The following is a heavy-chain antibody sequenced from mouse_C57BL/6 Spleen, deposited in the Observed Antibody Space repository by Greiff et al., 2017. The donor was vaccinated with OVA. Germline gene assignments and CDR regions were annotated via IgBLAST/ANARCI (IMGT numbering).Heavy chain of an antibody. D-gene: IGHD1-1*01. CDR1: GYAFSSYW. J-gene: IGHJ2*01. V-gene: IGHV1-80*01. CDR3: ARGDYYGSSYYFDY. Sequence: VHLQQSGAELVKPGASVKISCKASGYAFSSYWMNWVKQRPGKGLEWIGQIYPGDGDTNYNGKFKGKATLTADKSSSTAYMQLSSLTSEDSAVYFCARGDYYGSSYYFDYWGQGTTLTVSS. CDR2: IYPGDGDT.